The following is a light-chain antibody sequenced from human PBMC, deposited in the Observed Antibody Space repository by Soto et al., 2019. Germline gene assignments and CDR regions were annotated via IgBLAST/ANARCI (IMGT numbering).Light chain of an antibody. J-gene: IGLJ3*02. CDR2: NDN. CDR1: RSNIGSNA. V-gene: IGLV1-44*01. Sequence: QSVLTQPPSASGTPGQRVTISCSGSRSNIGSNAVSWYQQLPGPAPKLLIYNDNQRPSGVPARFSASESGTSVPLAISGLNAEDEADDCRGVEDCSQGALGLFGGGSKPTAL. CDR3: GVEDCSQGALGL.